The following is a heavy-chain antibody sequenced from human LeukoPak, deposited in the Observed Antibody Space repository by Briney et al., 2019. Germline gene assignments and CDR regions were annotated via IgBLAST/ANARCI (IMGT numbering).Heavy chain of an antibody. CDR1: GGSFSVYY. CDR3: ERGRYTMVRGVKAYYFDY. CDR2: INHSGST. V-gene: IGHV4-34*01. Sequence: KPSETLSLTCAVYGGSFSVYYWSWIRQPPGKGLEWIGEINHSGSTNYNPSLKSRVTISVDTSKNQFSLKLSSVTAADTAVYYCERGRYTMVRGVKAYYFDYWGQGTLVTVSS. D-gene: IGHD3-10*01. J-gene: IGHJ4*02.